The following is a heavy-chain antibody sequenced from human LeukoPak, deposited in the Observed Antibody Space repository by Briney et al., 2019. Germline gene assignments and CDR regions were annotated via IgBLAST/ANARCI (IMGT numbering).Heavy chain of an antibody. Sequence: GESLKISCKGSGYSFTSYWIGWVRQMPGKGLEWMGIIYPGDSDTRYSPSFQGQVTISADKSISTAYLQWSSLKASDTAMYYCARQVPQGDYGDYGLYYYYYMDVWGKGTTVTVSS. V-gene: IGHV5-51*01. CDR1: GYSFTSYW. CDR3: ARQVPQGDYGDYGLYYYYYMDV. D-gene: IGHD4-17*01. CDR2: IYPGDSDT. J-gene: IGHJ6*03.